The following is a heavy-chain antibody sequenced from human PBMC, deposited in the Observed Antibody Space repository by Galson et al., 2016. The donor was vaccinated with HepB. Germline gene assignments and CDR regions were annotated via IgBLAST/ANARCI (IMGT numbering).Heavy chain of an antibody. J-gene: IGHJ4*02. Sequence: SLRLSCAGSGFNFGDYDMHWVRQSPGKGLEWVSHISWDSGNVGHADSVKGRFTISRDNAKKSLYLHMNSLRADDTALYYCTRRAVPRRGALYFDYWGQGSPVTVSS. V-gene: IGHV3-9*01. CDR1: GFNFGDYD. CDR3: TRRAVPRRGALYFDY. CDR2: ISWDSGNV. D-gene: IGHD3-10*02.